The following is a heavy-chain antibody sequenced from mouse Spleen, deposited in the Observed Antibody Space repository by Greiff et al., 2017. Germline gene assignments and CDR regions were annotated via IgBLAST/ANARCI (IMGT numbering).Heavy chain of an antibody. V-gene: IGHV5-6-5*01. D-gene: IGHD1-1*01. CDR1: GFTFSSYA. CDR2: ISSGGST. J-gene: IGHJ3*01. Sequence: EVMLVESGGGLVKPGGSLKLSCAASGFTFSSYAMSWVRQTPEKRLEWVASISSGGSTYYPDSVKGRFTISRDNARNILYLQMSSLRSEDTAMYYCNYGSSWFAYWGQGTLVTVSA. CDR3: NYGSSWFAY.